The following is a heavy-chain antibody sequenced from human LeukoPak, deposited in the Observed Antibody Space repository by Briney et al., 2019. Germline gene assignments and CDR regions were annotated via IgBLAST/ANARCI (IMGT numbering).Heavy chain of an antibody. D-gene: IGHD6-6*01. CDR3: ARVGYSTSFDY. Sequence: GGSLRLSCAASGFIFNTYNMNWVRQAPGKGLEWVSSSSSSSYIYYADSVKGRFTISRDNAKNSLYLQMNSLRVEDTAVYYCARVGYSTSFDYWGQGTLVTVSS. CDR1: GFIFNTYN. J-gene: IGHJ4*02. CDR2: SSSSSYI. V-gene: IGHV3-21*01.